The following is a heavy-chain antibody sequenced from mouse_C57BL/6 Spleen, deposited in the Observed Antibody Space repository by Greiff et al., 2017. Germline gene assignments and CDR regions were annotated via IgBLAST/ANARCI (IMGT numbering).Heavy chain of an antibody. CDR1: GFNIKDYY. Sequence: EVQLVESGAELVRPGASVKLSCTASGFNIKDYYMHWVKQRPEQGLEWIGRIDTEDGDTEYAPKFQGKATMTADTSSNTSYLQLSSLTSEDTSVYYCTTAATVVAPFAYWGQGTLVTVSA. CDR3: TTAATVVAPFAY. CDR2: IDTEDGDT. D-gene: IGHD1-1*01. J-gene: IGHJ3*01. V-gene: IGHV14-1*01.